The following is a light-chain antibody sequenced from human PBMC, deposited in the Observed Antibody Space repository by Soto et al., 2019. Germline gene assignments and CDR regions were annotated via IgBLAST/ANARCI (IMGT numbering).Light chain of an antibody. V-gene: IGLV1-47*01. CDR1: SSNIGSNY. Sequence: QSVLTQPPSASGTPGQRVTISCSGGSSNIGSNYAYWYRQLPGTAPKLVIYANSQRPSGVPDRFSGSKSGTSASLAISGLRSEDEGDYFCAAWGDSLNTWVFGGGTKVTVL. J-gene: IGLJ3*02. CDR3: AAWGDSLNTWV. CDR2: ANS.